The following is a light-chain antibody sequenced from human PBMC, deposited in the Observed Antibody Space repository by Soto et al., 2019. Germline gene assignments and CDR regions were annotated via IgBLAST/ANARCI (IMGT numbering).Light chain of an antibody. CDR2: GAY. CDR3: QQSYSAPLS. V-gene: IGKV1-39*01. J-gene: IGKJ4*01. Sequence: DIQMTQSPSSLSASVGDRVTITCRASQSISRHLNWYQQKPGKAPKLLIYGAYSLQSGVPSRISGSGSGTYFTLTISSLQPEDFASYYCQQSYSAPLSFGGGTKVEIK. CDR1: QSISRH.